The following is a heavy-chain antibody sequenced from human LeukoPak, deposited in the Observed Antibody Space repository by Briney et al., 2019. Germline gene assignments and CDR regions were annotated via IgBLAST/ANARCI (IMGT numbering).Heavy chain of an antibody. D-gene: IGHD5-24*01. CDR1: GFIFDDYG. Sequence: GGYLRLSCAASGFIFDDYGMTWVRQTPGKGLEWVSGINWIGGSTGYADSVKGRFTISRDNAKNSLYLHMNSLRAEDTALYFCARDLGYKDYVSAFDIWGQGTMVTVSS. V-gene: IGHV3-20*04. CDR2: INWIGGST. CDR3: ARDLGYKDYVSAFDI. J-gene: IGHJ3*02.